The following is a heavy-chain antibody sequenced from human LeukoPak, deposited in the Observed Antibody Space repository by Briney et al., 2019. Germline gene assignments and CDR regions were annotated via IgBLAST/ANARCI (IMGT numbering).Heavy chain of an antibody. CDR3: ARDRGKLRYLDL. CDR1: GFAFNTQA. V-gene: IGHV3-30*15. CDR2: MSLDGSCI. D-gene: IGHD3-9*01. J-gene: IGHJ4*02. Sequence: GGSLRLSCVASGFAFNTQAMHWVRQAPGKGLEWLTVMSLDGSCIYYADSVRGRFTISRDNSKNTLFLQMSSLRVEDTAVYYCARDRGKLRYLDLWGQGTLLTVSS.